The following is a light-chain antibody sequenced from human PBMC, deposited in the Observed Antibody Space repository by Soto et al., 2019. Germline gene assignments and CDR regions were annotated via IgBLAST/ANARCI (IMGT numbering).Light chain of an antibody. J-gene: IGLJ2*01. Sequence: QSALTQPASVSGSPGQSITISCTGTSSDVGGYNYVSWYQQHPGKAPKLMIYDVNTRPSGVSNRFSGSKSGNTASLTISGLQAEDEADYYCSSYTSSISFGGGPKVTVL. CDR1: SSDVGGYNY. CDR3: SSYTSSIS. V-gene: IGLV2-14*01. CDR2: DVN.